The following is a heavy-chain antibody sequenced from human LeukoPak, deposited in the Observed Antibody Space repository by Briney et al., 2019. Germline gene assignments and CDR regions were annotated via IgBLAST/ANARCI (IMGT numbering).Heavy chain of an antibody. Sequence: GGSLRLSCAASGFTFSSYAMSWVRQAPGKGQEWVSAISGSGGSTYYADSVKGRFTISRDNSKNTLYLQMNSLRAEDTAVYYCAKARARYCSGGSCHPEVDYWGQGTLVTVSS. J-gene: IGHJ4*02. D-gene: IGHD2-15*01. CDR3: AKARARYCSGGSCHPEVDY. CDR1: GFTFSSYA. CDR2: ISGSGGST. V-gene: IGHV3-23*01.